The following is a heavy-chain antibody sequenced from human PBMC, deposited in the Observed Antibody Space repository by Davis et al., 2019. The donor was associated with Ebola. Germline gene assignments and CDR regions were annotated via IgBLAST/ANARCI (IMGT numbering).Heavy chain of an antibody. CDR2: IYYSGST. V-gene: IGHV4-39*01. CDR3: ARHFLFGVVIQAHAPPYGMDV. D-gene: IGHD3-3*01. J-gene: IGHJ6*04. CDR1: GGSISSSSYY. Sequence: MPSETLSLTCTVSGGSISSSSYYWGWIRQPPGKGLEWIGSIYYSGSTYYNPSLKSRVTISVDTSKNQFSLKLSSVTAADPAVYYCARHFLFGVVIQAHAPPYGMDVWGKGTTVTVSS.